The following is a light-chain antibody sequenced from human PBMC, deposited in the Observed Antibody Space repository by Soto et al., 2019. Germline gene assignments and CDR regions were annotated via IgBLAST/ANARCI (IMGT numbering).Light chain of an antibody. V-gene: IGKV3-15*01. Sequence: EIVMTQSPATLYVSPGERATLSCRASQSVSSNLAWYQQKPGQAPRLLIYGASTRATGIPARFSGSGSGTEFTLTISSLQSEDSAVYDCHPYNNVKTFGQGTKVEIK. CDR1: QSVSSN. J-gene: IGKJ1*01. CDR3: HPYNNVKT. CDR2: GAS.